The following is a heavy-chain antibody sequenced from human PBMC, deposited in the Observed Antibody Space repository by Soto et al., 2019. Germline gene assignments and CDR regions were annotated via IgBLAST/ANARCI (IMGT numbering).Heavy chain of an antibody. V-gene: IGHV3-15*07. CDR3: TTDSYTPMVVVRFDY. J-gene: IGHJ4*01. CDR2: IKSKIMEGQ. D-gene: IGHD2-21*01. Sequence: EVQLVESGGGLVKPGGSLRLSCAASGLAFSNAWINWVRQAPGKGLEWVGRIKSKIMEGQQTSPHPSEADSPSQGMIQESWCICMNSLNTEDTAVYYCTTDSYTPMVVVRFDYWGLGTLVTVSS. CDR1: GLAFSNAW.